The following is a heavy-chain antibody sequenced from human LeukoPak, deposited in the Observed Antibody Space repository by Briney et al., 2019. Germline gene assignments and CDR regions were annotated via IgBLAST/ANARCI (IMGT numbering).Heavy chain of an antibody. CDR1: GFPFNNYW. Sequence: GGSLRLSCAASGFPFNNYWMYWVRQAPGKGLVWVSSINTDGRTTRYAASVQGRFTISRDNAKNTLYLQMNSLSGDDTAVYYCARAGASGWYAAGWFDPWGQGTLVTVSS. CDR3: ARAGASGWYAAGWFDP. D-gene: IGHD6-19*01. J-gene: IGHJ5*02. CDR2: INTDGRTT. V-gene: IGHV3-74*01.